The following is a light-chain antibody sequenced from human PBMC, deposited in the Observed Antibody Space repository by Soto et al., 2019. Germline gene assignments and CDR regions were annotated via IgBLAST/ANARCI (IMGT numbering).Light chain of an antibody. J-gene: IGKJ1*01. CDR1: QSVSSN. V-gene: IGKV3-15*01. CDR2: GAS. CDR3: QQYDNWPQT. Sequence: EMLMTQSPATLSVSPGERATLSCRASQSVSSNLAWYQQKPGQAPRLLIYGASTRATGIPARFSGTGSGTDFTLTVSSLQSEDFAVYYCQQYDNWPQTFGQGTKVDIK.